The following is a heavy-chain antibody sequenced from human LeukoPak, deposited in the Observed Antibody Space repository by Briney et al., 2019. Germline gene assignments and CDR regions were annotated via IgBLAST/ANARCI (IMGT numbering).Heavy chain of an antibody. CDR1: GYTFTRYG. CDR3: AREGPRVVVAATTYPSWFDP. CDR2: ISASNGNT. V-gene: IGHV1-18*01. Sequence: ASVRVSCKASGYTFTRYGISWVRQAPGQGLQWLGWISASNGNTNYAQKLQGRVTMTTDTSTSTAYMELRSLRSDDTAVYYCAREGPRVVVAATTYPSWFDPWGQGTLVTVSS. J-gene: IGHJ5*02. D-gene: IGHD2-15*01.